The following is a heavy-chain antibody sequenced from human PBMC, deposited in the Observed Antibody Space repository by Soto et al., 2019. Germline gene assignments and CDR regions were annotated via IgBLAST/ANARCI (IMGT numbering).Heavy chain of an antibody. J-gene: IGHJ4*02. CDR3: ARVDGYIYGNTFDA. D-gene: IGHD5-18*01. Sequence: QVQLVESGGGVVQPGRSLRLSCAASGFTFNNYDIHWVRQAPGKGLEWVAVISYDGSSKYYADAVTRSFTICRDNSRNRLYLQMNILRAEDTDVYYCARVDGYIYGNTFDAWGQGNLVTVSS. CDR1: GFTFNNYD. V-gene: IGHV3-30-3*01. CDR2: ISYDGSSK.